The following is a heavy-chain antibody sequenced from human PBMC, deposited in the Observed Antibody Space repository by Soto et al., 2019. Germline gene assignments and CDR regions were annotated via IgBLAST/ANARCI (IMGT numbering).Heavy chain of an antibody. CDR1: GFSLSTSGVG. D-gene: IGHD6-19*01. V-gene: IGHV2-5*02. J-gene: IGHJ4*02. CDR3: AHRRIGVSQWNYGDFDY. Sequence: QITLKESGPTLVKPTQTLTLTCTFSGFSLSTSGVGMGWVRQPPGKPLERLVFIYWDDDKRYSPSLRSRLTITKDTSKNQVVLTMTNVDPVDTATYFCAHRRIGVSQWNYGDFDYWGQGTLVTVSS. CDR2: IYWDDDK.